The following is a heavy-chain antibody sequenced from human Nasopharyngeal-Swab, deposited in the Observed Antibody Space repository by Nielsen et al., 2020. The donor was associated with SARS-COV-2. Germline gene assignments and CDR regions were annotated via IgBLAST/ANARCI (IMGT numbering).Heavy chain of an antibody. V-gene: IGHV4-31*02. J-gene: IGHJ3*02. Sequence: IRQPPGQGLEWIGYIYYSGSTYYNPSLKSRVTISVDTSKNQFSLKLSSVTAADTAVYYCARATMIVVVIGAFDIWGQGTMVTVSS. CDR2: IYYSGST. D-gene: IGHD3-22*01. CDR3: ARATMIVVVIGAFDI.